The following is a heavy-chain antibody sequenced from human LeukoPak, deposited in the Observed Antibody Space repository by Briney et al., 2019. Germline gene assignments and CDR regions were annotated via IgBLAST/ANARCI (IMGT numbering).Heavy chain of an antibody. V-gene: IGHV4-59*01. CDR1: GGSFSGYY. D-gene: IGHD6-19*01. Sequence: KASETLSLTCAVYGGSFSGYYWSWIRQPPGKGLEWIGSIYYSGSTNYNPSLKSRVTISVDTSKNQFSLKLSSVTAADTAVYYCATHSSGWYTGRAFDIWGQGTMVTVSS. J-gene: IGHJ3*02. CDR2: IYYSGST. CDR3: ATHSSGWYTGRAFDI.